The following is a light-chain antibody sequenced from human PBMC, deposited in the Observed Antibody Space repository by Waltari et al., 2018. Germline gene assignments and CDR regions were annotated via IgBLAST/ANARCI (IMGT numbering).Light chain of an antibody. CDR3: QQRGNWPSGYT. CDR2: DAS. J-gene: IGKJ2*01. CDR1: QSVSTY. Sequence: EIVLTQSPATLSLSPGETATLSCRASQSVSTYLTWYQQKHGQAPRLLTYDASRRATGIPARFSGSGSGTDFTLTISSLEPEDFAVYYCQQRGNWPSGYTFGQGTKLEIK. V-gene: IGKV3-11*01.